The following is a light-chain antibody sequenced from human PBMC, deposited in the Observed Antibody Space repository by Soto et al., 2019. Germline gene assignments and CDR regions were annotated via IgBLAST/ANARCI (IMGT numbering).Light chain of an antibody. J-gene: IGKJ5*01. Sequence: DIQMTQSPSSLSASVGDRVTITCRASQSISNYLNWYQQKSGKAPKVLIYGASSLESGVPSRFCGSGSGTDFTLTMSTRQPAPFATYYCQLSYKPPIDFGQGTLLEIK. V-gene: IGKV1-39*01. CDR2: GAS. CDR3: QLSYKPPID. CDR1: QSISNY.